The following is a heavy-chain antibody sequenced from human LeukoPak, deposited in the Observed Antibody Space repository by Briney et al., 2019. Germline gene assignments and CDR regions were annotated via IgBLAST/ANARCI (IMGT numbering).Heavy chain of an antibody. CDR2: IYPGDSDT. D-gene: IGHD2-21*02. CDR3: ARGGDSYIYYFDF. CDR1: AYSFTSYW. Sequence: GESLKISCKASAYSFTSYWIGWVRQMPGKGLEWMGIIYPGDSDTRYSPSFQGQVTISADKSINTAYLQWSSLKASDTAIYYCARGGDSYIYYFDFWGQGTLVTVSS. V-gene: IGHV5-51*01. J-gene: IGHJ4*02.